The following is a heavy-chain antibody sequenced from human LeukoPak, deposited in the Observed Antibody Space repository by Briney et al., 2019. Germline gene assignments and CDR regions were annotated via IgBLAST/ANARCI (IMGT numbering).Heavy chain of an antibody. J-gene: IGHJ5*02. V-gene: IGHV3-66*01. Sequence: GGSLRLSCAASGFTFSNAWMSWVRQAPGKGLEWVSIIYTGGSTNYADSVKGRFTISRDHSRNTLYLQMNSLRPEDTAVYYCARGFEGFDPWGQGTLVTVSS. CDR2: IYTGGST. CDR1: GFTFSNAW. CDR3: ARGFEGFDP.